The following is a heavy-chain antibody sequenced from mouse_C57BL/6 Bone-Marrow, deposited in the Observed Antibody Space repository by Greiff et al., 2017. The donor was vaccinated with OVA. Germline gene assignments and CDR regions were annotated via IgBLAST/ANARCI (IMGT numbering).Heavy chain of an antibody. J-gene: IGHJ3*01. V-gene: IGHV10-1*01. CDR3: VRRGFAY. CDR2: IRSTSNNYAT. Sequence: EVQLMESGGGLVQPKGSLKLSCAASGFSFNTYAMHWVRQAPGKGLEWVARIRSTSNNYATYYADSVKDRFTISRDDSESMLYLQMNNLKTEDTAMYYCVRRGFAYWGQGTLVTVSA. CDR1: GFSFNTYA.